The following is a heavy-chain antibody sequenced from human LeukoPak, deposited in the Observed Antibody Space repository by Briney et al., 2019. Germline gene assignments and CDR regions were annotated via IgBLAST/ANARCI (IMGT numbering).Heavy chain of an antibody. Sequence: PGGSLRLSCSASGFTFSSYAMHWVRQAPGKGLEYVSAISSNGGSTYYADSVKGRFTISRDNSKNTLYLQMSSLRAEDTAVYYCAKMGVVAARPGTFDYWGQGTLVTVSS. CDR2: ISSNGGST. V-gene: IGHV3-64D*06. J-gene: IGHJ4*02. D-gene: IGHD6-6*01. CDR1: GFTFSSYA. CDR3: AKMGVVAARPGTFDY.